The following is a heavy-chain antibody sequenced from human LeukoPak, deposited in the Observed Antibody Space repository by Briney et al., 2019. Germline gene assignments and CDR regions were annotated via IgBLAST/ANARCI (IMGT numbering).Heavy chain of an antibody. D-gene: IGHD1-26*01. CDR1: GYTFTDYY. CDR2: INPKDDGT. CDR3: ARGGIVGATAFDY. Sequence: ASVKVSCKASGYTFTDYYMHWVRQAPGQGLEWMGWINPKDDGTNYAQKFQGRVTMTRDTSISTAYMELSRLRSDDTAVYYCARGGIVGATAFDYWGQGTLVTVSS. V-gene: IGHV1-2*02. J-gene: IGHJ4*02.